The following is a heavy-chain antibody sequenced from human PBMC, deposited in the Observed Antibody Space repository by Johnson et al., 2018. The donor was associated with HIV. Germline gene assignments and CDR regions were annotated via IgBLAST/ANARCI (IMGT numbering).Heavy chain of an antibody. V-gene: IGHV3-66*01. Sequence: VQLLESGGGLVQPGGSLRLSCAASGLSVSTNFMSWVRQPPGKGLEWVSIFYSGGTTNYADSVKGRFTISRDNSKNTVYLQMNYLRAEDTAVYYCVRGVTQKTENDAFDIWGQGTMVTVSS. CDR1: GLSVSTNF. CDR2: FYSGGTT. CDR3: VRGVTQKTENDAFDI. J-gene: IGHJ3*02. D-gene: IGHD2-21*02.